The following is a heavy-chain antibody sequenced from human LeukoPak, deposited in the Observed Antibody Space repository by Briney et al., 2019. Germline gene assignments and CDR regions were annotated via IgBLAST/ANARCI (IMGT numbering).Heavy chain of an antibody. V-gene: IGHV4-59*01. Sequence: SETLSLTCTVSGGSTSSYYWSRIRQPPGKGLEWIGYIYYSGSTNYNPSLKSRVTISVDTSKNQFSLKLSSVTAADTAVYYCARDKGVLRYFDWLPHAFDIWGQGTMVTVSS. CDR2: IYYSGST. CDR1: GGSTSSYY. J-gene: IGHJ3*02. D-gene: IGHD3-9*01. CDR3: ARDKGVLRYFDWLPHAFDI.